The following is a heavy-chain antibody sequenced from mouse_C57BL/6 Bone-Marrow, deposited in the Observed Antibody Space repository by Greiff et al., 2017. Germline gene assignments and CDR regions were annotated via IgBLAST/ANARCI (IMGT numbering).Heavy chain of an antibody. CDR3: ARVLIYYYGSSALYFDY. Sequence: QVQLQQSGAELVRPGASVKLSCKASGYTFTDYYINWVKQRPGQGLEWIARIYPGSGNTYYNEKFKGKATLTAEKSSSNAYMQLSSLTSEDSAVYFCARVLIYYYGSSALYFDYWGQGTTLTVSS. V-gene: IGHV1-76*01. J-gene: IGHJ2*01. CDR2: IYPGSGNT. D-gene: IGHD1-1*01. CDR1: GYTFTDYY.